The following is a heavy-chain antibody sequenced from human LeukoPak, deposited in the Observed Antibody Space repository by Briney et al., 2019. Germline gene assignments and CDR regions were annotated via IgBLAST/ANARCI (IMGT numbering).Heavy chain of an antibody. CDR3: ARGRAVVAASDSWFDP. CDR2: IRYDGSNK. Sequence: GGSLRLSCAASGFTFSTYGMHWVRQAPGKGLEWILFIRYDGSNKYYADSVKGRFTISRDNAKRSLFLQMNNLRAADTAMYYCARGRAVVAASDSWFDPWGQGTLVTVSS. D-gene: IGHD2-15*01. J-gene: IGHJ5*02. CDR1: GFTFSTYG. V-gene: IGHV3-30*02.